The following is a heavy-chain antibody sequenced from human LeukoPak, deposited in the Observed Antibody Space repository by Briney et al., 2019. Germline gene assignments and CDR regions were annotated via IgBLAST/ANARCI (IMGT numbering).Heavy chain of an antibody. J-gene: IGHJ4*02. CDR1: GFTFSSYE. CDR2: ISPTAKTR. Sequence: PGGSLRLSCAVSGFTFSSYEMDWVRQDPGKRLEWLSYISPTAKTRHYAESVQGRFTVSRDNGKSLLFLQMSSLRAGDTAIYYCARAFVSGYDVSTGYFRALDIWGQGALVT. CDR3: ARAFVSGYDVSTGYFRALDI. D-gene: IGHD3-9*01. V-gene: IGHV3-48*03.